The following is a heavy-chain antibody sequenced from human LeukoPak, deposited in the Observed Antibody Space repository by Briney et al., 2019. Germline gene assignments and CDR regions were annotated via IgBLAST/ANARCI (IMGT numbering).Heavy chain of an antibody. CDR2: FDPEGGET. D-gene: IGHD3-22*01. Sequence: ASVKVSCKVSGYTLTELSMHWVRQAPGKGLEWMGGFDPEGGETIYAQKFQGRVTMTEDTSTDTAYMELSSLRSEDTAVYYCATDYYDSSGAIDYWGQGTLVTVSS. CDR3: ATDYYDSSGAIDY. J-gene: IGHJ4*02. CDR1: GYTLTELS. V-gene: IGHV1-24*01.